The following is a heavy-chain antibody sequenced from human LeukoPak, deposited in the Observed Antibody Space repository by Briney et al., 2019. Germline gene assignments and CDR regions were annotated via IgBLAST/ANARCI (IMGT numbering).Heavy chain of an antibody. CDR2: INPSGGST. CDR1: GYTFTSYY. Sequence: ASVKVSCKASGYTFTSYYMHWVRQAPGQGLEWMGIINPSGGSTSYAQKFQGRVTMTRDTSISTAYLELSSLTSDDTAVYYCARVTSITTDYWGQGTLVTVSS. CDR3: ARVTSITTDY. D-gene: IGHD2-21*02. J-gene: IGHJ4*02. V-gene: IGHV1-46*01.